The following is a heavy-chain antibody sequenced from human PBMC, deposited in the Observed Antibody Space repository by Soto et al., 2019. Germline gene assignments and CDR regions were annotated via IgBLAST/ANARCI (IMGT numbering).Heavy chain of an antibody. CDR1: GGSISSYY. D-gene: IGHD5-12*01. V-gene: IGHV4-59*01. Sequence: SETMYLTCTVSGGSISSYYCSWVRQPPGKGLEWIGYIYYSGTHSYNPSLKSRLTISLDTSKNQFSLELNSVTAADTAVYFCARVQMATLYFDYWGQGTLVTVSS. J-gene: IGHJ4*02. CDR2: IYYSGTH. CDR3: ARVQMATLYFDY.